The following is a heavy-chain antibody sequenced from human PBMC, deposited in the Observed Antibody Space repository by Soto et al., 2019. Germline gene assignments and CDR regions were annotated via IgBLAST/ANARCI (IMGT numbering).Heavy chain of an antibody. Sequence: PSETLSLTCAVYGGSFSGYYWSWIRQPPGKGLEWIGEINHSGSTNYNPSLKSRVTISVDTSKNQFSLKLSSVTAADTAVYYCARKPHSSSPFDYWGQGTLVTVSS. V-gene: IGHV4-34*01. CDR1: GGSFSGYY. D-gene: IGHD6-13*01. CDR2: INHSGST. J-gene: IGHJ4*02. CDR3: ARKPHSSSPFDY.